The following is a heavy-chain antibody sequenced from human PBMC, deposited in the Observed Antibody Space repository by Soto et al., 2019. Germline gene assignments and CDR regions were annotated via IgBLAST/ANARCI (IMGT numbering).Heavy chain of an antibody. Sequence: EVQLLESGGGVAQPGGSLRLSCAASGFSFSSYSMSWVRQAPGKGLEWVSAISGSGGSTYYGDSVKGRFTVSRDNSKNTLYLQMNSLRAEDTAVYYCAKGSPPGWGQGTLVTVSS. CDR3: AKGSPPG. CDR2: ISGSGGST. V-gene: IGHV3-23*01. J-gene: IGHJ4*02. CDR1: GFSFSSYS. D-gene: IGHD1-26*01.